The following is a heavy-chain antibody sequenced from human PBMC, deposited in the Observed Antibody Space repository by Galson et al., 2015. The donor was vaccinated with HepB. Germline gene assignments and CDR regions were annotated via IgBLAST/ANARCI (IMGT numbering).Heavy chain of an antibody. CDR2: INPNSGDT. CDR3: ARGGSTYYDILTGYYRGPTYYYYYGMDV. J-gene: IGHJ6*02. V-gene: IGHV1-2*02. D-gene: IGHD3-9*01. CDR1: GYTFTGYY. Sequence: SVKVSCKASGYTFTGYYMHWVRQAPGQGLEWMGWINPNSGDTNYAQKFQGRVTMTRDTSISTAYMELSSLRSEDTAVYYCARGGSTYYDILTGYYRGPTYYYYYGMDVWGQGTTVTVSS.